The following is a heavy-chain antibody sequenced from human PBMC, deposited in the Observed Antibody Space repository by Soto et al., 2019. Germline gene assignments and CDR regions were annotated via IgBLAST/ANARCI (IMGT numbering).Heavy chain of an antibody. CDR1: GYTFTSYD. V-gene: IGHV1-8*01. D-gene: IGHD6-19*01. CDR2: MNPNSGNT. CDR3: ARWGSSGWYDYYYYGMDV. J-gene: IGHJ6*02. Sequence: GASVKVSCKASGYTFTSYDINWVRQATGQGLEWMGWMNPNSGNTGYAQKFQGRVTMTRNTSISTAYMELSSLRSEDTAVYYCARWGSSGWYDYYYYGMDVWGQGTTVTVS.